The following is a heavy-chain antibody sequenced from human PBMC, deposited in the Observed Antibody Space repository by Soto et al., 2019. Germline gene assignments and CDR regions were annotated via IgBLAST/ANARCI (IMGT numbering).Heavy chain of an antibody. CDR2: ISSRGRT. J-gene: IGHJ4*02. CDR1: GASISSDAYH. V-gene: IGHV4-31*11. D-gene: IGHD3-16*02. CDR3: ASYRFTDTWSKFDY. Sequence: QVHLQESGPGLVKPSQTLSLYCAVSGASISSDAYHWSWIRQHPGKDLEWVGFISSRGRTYYNPSLKSRLTISADTSKSQFSLHLTSVTAADTAMYFCASYRFTDTWSKFDYWGKGTLVTVSS.